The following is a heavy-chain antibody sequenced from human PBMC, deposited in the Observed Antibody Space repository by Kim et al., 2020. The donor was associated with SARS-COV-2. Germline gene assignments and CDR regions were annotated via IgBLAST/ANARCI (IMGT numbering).Heavy chain of an antibody. CDR3: ARQALGALWVAIDP. D-gene: IGHD2-15*01. J-gene: IGHJ5*02. V-gene: IGHV4-39*01. Sequence: NPSLKSRVTISVDTSKNQFSLKLSSVTAADTAVYYCARQALGALWVAIDPWGQGTLVTVSS.